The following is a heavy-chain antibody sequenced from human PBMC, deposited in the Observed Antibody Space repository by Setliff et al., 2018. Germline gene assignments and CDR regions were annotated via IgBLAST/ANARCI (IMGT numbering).Heavy chain of an antibody. CDR2: IYYSGST. J-gene: IGHJ4*02. Sequence: KSSETLSLTCTVSGGSISSYYWSWIRQPPGKRLEWIGYIYYSGSTNYNPSLESRVIISVDTSKNQFSLRLNSATAADTAVYYCARLRGAFDYWGQGTLVTVSS. CDR1: GGSISSYY. D-gene: IGHD3-16*01. CDR3: ARLRGAFDY. V-gene: IGHV4-59*01.